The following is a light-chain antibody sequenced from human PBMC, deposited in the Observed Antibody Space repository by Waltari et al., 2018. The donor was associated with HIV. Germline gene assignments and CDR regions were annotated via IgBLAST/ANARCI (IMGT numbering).Light chain of an antibody. CDR1: QSISSY. V-gene: IGKV1-39*01. CDR2: AAS. Sequence: DIQMTQSPSSLSASVGDRVTITCRASQSISSYLTWYQHKPGTAPKLVVYAASTLESGVPSRFSGSGSGTDFTLTISSLQPEDFATYYCQHSYRAPYSFGQGTKLEMK. J-gene: IGKJ2*03. CDR3: QHSYRAPYS.